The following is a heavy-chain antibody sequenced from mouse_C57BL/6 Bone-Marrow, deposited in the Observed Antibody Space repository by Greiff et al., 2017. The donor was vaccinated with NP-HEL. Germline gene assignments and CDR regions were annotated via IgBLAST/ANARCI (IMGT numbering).Heavy chain of an antibody. CDR1: GYTFTSYW. V-gene: IGHV1-55*01. CDR3: ARIYYDYDAREYYFDY. Sequence: VQLQQPGAELVKPGASVKMSCKASGYTFTSYWITWVKQRPGQGLEWIGDIYPGSGSTNYNEKFKSKATLTVDTSSSTAYMQLRSLTSEDSAVYYCARIYYDYDAREYYFDYWGQGTTLTVSS. J-gene: IGHJ2*01. CDR2: IYPGSGST. D-gene: IGHD2-4*01.